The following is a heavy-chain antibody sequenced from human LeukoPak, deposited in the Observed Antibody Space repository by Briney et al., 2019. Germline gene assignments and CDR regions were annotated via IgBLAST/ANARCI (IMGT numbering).Heavy chain of an antibody. D-gene: IGHD2-15*01. J-gene: IGHJ4*02. Sequence: QSGGSLRLSCAASGFTFSSYAMHWVRQAPGKGLEWVAVISYDGSNKYYADSVKGRFTISRDNSKNTLYLQMNSLRAEDTAVYYCARDLGDCSGGSCYSCGYWGQGTLVTVSS. CDR1: GFTFSSYA. CDR3: ARDLGDCSGGSCYSCGY. CDR2: ISYDGSNK. V-gene: IGHV3-30-3*01.